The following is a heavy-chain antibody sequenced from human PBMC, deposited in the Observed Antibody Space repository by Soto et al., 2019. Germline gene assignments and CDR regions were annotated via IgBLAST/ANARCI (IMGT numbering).Heavy chain of an antibody. J-gene: IGHJ3*02. CDR1: GGTFSSYA. CDR3: ARAKDDYGDYDYDAFDI. D-gene: IGHD4-17*01. CDR2: IIPIFGTA. Sequence: ASVKVSCKASGGTFSSYAISWVRQAPGQGLEWMGGIIPIFGTANYAQKFQGRVTITADESTSTAYMELSSLRSEDTAVYYCARAKDDYGDYDYDAFDIWGQGTMVTVSS. V-gene: IGHV1-69*13.